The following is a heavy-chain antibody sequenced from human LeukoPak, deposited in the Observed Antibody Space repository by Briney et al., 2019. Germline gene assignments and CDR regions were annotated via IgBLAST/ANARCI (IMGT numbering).Heavy chain of an antibody. Sequence: PGGSLRLSCEASGFTFTSYSMSWVRQAPGKGLEWVANIKRDGREKYYVDSVKGRFTISRDNAKNSVYLKMNSLRVEDTAVYYCAVTRRHWGQGTLVTVSS. D-gene: IGHD1-1*01. CDR1: GFTFTSYS. CDR3: AVTRRH. J-gene: IGHJ4*02. V-gene: IGHV3-7*01. CDR2: IKRDGREK.